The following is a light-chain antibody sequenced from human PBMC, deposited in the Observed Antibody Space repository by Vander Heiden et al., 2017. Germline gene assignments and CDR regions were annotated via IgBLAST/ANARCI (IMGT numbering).Light chain of an antibody. J-gene: IGKJ1*01. V-gene: IGKV1-8*01. CDR1: QVISSY. CDR3: QQYYSYPRT. CDR2: AAS. Sequence: AIRMTQSPSSFSASTGDRVTITCRARQVISSYLAWYQQKPGKAPKLLIYAASTLQSGVPSRFSGSGSGTDFTLTISCLQSEDFATYYCQQYYSYPRTFGQGTKVEIK.